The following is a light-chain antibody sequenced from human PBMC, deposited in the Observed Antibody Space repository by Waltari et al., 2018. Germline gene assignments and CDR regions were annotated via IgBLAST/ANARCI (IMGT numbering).Light chain of an antibody. V-gene: IGKV3-15*01. CDR2: GAS. Sequence: EVVLTQSPATLSESPGERATLSCRASQSISSNLAWYQQKLGQAPRLLIYGASTRATGIPARFSGSGSGTEFTLTISSLQSEDSAVYYCQQYNNWRTFGQGTKVEVK. CDR1: QSISSN. J-gene: IGKJ1*01. CDR3: QQYNNWRT.